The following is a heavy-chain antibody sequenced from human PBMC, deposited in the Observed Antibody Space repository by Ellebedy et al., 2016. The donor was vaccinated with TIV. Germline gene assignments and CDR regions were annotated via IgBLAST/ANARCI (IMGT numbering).Heavy chain of an antibody. CDR1: GFTFSNYA. Sequence: GESLKIYCVASGFTFSNYAMSWVRQAPEKGLEWVSAISHTGASTNYADSVKGRFTISRDNSKNTLYVQMNILRADDTAVYYCAKVFSVTYVIDYWGQGTLVTVSS. D-gene: IGHD4-17*01. CDR2: ISHTGAST. J-gene: IGHJ4*02. CDR3: AKVFSVTYVIDY. V-gene: IGHV3-23*01.